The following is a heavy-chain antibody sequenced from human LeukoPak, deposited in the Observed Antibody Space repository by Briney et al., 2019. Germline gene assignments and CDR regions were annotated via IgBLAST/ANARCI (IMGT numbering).Heavy chain of an antibody. V-gene: IGHV1-2*02. CDR2: INPNSGGT. CDR1: GDTFSSYA. CDR3: ASWTISETWFDP. D-gene: IGHD3/OR15-3a*01. Sequence: ASVKVSCKASGDTFSSYAISWVRQAPGQGLEWMGWINPNSGGTNYAQKFQGRVTMTRDTSISTAYMELSRLRSDDTAVYYCASWTISETWFDPWGQGTLVTVSS. J-gene: IGHJ5*02.